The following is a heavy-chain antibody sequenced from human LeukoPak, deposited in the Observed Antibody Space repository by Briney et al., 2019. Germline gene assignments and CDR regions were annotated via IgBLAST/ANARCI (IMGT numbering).Heavy chain of an antibody. CDR2: IIPIFGTA. CDR1: GGTFSSYA. Sequence: SVKVSSKASGGTFSSYAISWVRQAPGQGLEWMGGIIPIFGTANYAQKFQGRVTITADESTSTAYMELSSLRSEDTAVYYCARTSYDYAWGSYRLFDYWGQGTLVTVSS. V-gene: IGHV1-69*01. D-gene: IGHD3-16*02. CDR3: ARTSYDYAWGSYRLFDY. J-gene: IGHJ4*02.